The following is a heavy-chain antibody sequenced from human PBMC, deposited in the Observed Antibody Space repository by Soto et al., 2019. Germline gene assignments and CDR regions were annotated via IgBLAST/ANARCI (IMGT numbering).Heavy chain of an antibody. CDR1: GYTFTSYA. Sequence: ASVKVSCKASGYTFTSYAMHWVRQAPGQRLEWMGWINAGNGNTKYSQKFQGRVTITRDTSASTAYMELSSLRSEDTAVYYCARDSLCGGSCYTNAFDYWGQGTLVTVS. J-gene: IGHJ4*02. V-gene: IGHV1-3*01. CDR2: INAGNGNT. D-gene: IGHD2-15*01. CDR3: ARDSLCGGSCYTNAFDY.